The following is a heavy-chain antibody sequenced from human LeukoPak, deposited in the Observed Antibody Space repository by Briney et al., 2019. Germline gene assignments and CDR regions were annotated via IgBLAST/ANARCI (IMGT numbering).Heavy chain of an antibody. D-gene: IGHD2-2*01. CDR2: ISSSGGST. CDR1: GFTFSNYG. J-gene: IGHJ4*02. V-gene: IGHV3-23*01. CDR3: AKDSLRTVPKASFDY. Sequence: HPGGSLRLSCAASGFTFSNYGMSWVRQAPGKGLEWVSGISSSGGSTYYADSVKGRFTISRDNSKNTLFLQMNSLRAEDRAVYYCAKDSLRTVPKASFDYWDQGILVTVSS.